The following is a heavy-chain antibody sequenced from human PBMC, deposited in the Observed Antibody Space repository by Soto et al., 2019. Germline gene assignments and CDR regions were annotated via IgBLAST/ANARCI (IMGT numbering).Heavy chain of an antibody. V-gene: IGHV4-59*01. CDR2: IYYSGST. D-gene: IGHD4-17*01. Sequence: SEPLALPCTVSGGSIRSYYWSWIRQPPGKGLEWIGYIYYSGSTNYNPSLKSRVTISVDTSKNQFSLKLSSVTAADAAVYYCARDIRKHGGYFDYWGQGTLVTV. CDR1: GGSIRSYY. CDR3: ARDIRKHGGYFDY. J-gene: IGHJ4*02.